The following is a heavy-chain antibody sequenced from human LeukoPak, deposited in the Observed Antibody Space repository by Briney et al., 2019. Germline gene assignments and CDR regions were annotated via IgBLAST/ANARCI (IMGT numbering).Heavy chain of an antibody. D-gene: IGHD6-13*01. J-gene: IGHJ6*03. CDR3: ARDPEQQLDNTYYYYYMDV. CDR2: INPNSGGA. CDR1: GYTFTGYY. Sequence: GASVKVSCKASGYTFTGYYMHWVRQAPGQGLEGMGWINPNSGGANYAQKFQGRVTMTRDTSISTAYMELSRLTSDDTAVYYCARDPEQQLDNTYYYYYMDVWGKGTTVTVSS. V-gene: IGHV1-2*02.